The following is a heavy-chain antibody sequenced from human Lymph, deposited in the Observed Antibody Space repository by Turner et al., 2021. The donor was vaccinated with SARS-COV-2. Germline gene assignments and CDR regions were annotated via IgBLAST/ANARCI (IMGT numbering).Heavy chain of an antibody. CDR1: GGTFSSYA. CDR2: IIPLLRIA. Sequence: QVQLVQSGAEVKKPGSSVKVSCKASGGTFSSYAISWVRQAPGQGLGWMGGIIPLLRIATYAQKFQGRVTITADKSTSTASMELSSLGSEDTAVFYCARVVGGFGELGYYYYYGMDVWGQGTTVTVSS. J-gene: IGHJ6*02. D-gene: IGHD3-10*01. V-gene: IGHV1-69*10. CDR3: ARVVGGFGELGYYYYYGMDV.